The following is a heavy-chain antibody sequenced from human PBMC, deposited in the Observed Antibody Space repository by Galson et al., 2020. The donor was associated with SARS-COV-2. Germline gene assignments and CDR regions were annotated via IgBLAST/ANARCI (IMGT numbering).Heavy chain of an antibody. D-gene: IGHD5-12*01. CDR3: ASLRLGQVLRYGFDY. V-gene: IGHV4-39*01. CDR2: IYYSGST. J-gene: IGHJ4*02. CDR1: GGSISSSSYY. Sequence: PATLSLTCTVSGGSISSSSYYWGWIRQPPGKGLEWIGSIYYSGSTYYNPSLKSRVTIYVDTSKNQFSLTLSSVTAADTAVYYCASLRLGQVLRYGFDYWGQGTLVTVSS.